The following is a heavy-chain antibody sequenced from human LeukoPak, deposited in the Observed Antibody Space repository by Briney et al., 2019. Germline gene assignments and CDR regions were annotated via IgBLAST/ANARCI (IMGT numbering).Heavy chain of an antibody. J-gene: IGHJ5*02. Sequence: PSETLSLTCAVSGGSISSSNWWSWVRQPPGKGLEWIGEIYHSGSTNYNPSLKSRVTISVDRSKNQFSLKLSSVTAADTAVFYCARESGCSSTSCYTGMQWYNWFDPWGQGTLVTVSS. CDR3: ARESGCSSTSCYTGMQWYNWFDP. CDR1: GGSISSSNW. V-gene: IGHV4-4*02. CDR2: IYHSGST. D-gene: IGHD2-2*02.